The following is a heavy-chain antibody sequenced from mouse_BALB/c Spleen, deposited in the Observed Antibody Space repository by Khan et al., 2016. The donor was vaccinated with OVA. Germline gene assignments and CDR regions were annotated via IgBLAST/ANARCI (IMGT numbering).Heavy chain of an antibody. V-gene: IGHV1S132*01. D-gene: IGHD2-1*01. CDR2: IFPGTGTT. CDR3: ARGYFGNYEFVF. CDR1: GYIFTSYW. Sequence: QVRLQQSGAELVKPGASVKLSCKTSGYIFTSYWIQWVKQRPGQGLGWIGHIFPGTGTTYYNENFKGKATLTVDTSSSTAYMHLSSLTSEDSAVYFCARGYFGNYEFVFWGQGTLVTVSP. J-gene: IGHJ3*01.